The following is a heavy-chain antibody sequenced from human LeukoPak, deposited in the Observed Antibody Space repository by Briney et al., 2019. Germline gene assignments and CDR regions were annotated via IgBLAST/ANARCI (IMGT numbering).Heavy chain of an antibody. CDR3: AKLSVATIVPEFDY. J-gene: IGHJ4*02. CDR1: GFTFSNAW. CDR2: ISGSGSNT. V-gene: IGHV3-23*01. Sequence: GGSLRLSCAASGFTFSNAWMSWVRQAPGKGLEWVSTISGSGSNTFYADSVKGRFTISRDNSKNTLYLQMNSLRAEDTAVYYCAKLSVATIVPEFDYWGQGTLVTVSS. D-gene: IGHD5-12*01.